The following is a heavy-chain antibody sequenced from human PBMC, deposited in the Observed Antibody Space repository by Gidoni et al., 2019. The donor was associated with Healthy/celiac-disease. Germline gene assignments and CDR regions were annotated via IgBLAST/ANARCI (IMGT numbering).Heavy chain of an antibody. V-gene: IGHV3-43D*03. D-gene: IGHD3-9*01. CDR2: ISWDGGST. J-gene: IGHJ6*02. CDR3: SKGAIPRLRYFDWTRTYYYYYGMDV. Sequence: APGKGLEWVSLISWDGGSTYYADSVKGRFAISRDNSKNSLYLQMNSLSAEDTALYYCSKGAIPRLRYFDWTRTYYYYYGMDVWGQGTTVTVSS.